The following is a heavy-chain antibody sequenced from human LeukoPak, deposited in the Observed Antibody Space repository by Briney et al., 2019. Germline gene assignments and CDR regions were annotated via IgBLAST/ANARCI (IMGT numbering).Heavy chain of an antibody. V-gene: IGHV3-21*04. CDR2: ISSSSSYI. J-gene: IGHJ6*03. Sequence: GGSLRLSCAASGFTFSSYSMNWVRQAPGKGLEWVSSISSSSSYIYYADSVKGRFTISRDNAKNSLYLQMNSLRAEDTALYYCARVTTGDYYYYYMDVWGKGTTVTVSS. D-gene: IGHD4-11*01. CDR3: ARVTTGDYYYYYMDV. CDR1: GFTFSSYS.